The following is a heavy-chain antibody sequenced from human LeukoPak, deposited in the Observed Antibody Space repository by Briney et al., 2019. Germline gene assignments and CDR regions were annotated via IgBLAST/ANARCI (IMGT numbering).Heavy chain of an antibody. D-gene: IGHD2-2*01. CDR3: LRAGSACSSTSFFKGWFDP. V-gene: IGHV3-21*01. Sequence: PGWPLRLSCAASGFTFRSYSMNWVRQAPGKGLEWVSSISRLSHISYAASAKGRFSISSHTANTSPHPLMNSLRAEGTPVYYCLRAGSACSSTSFFKGWFDPWGQGALITVSS. CDR2: ISRLSHI. J-gene: IGHJ5*02. CDR1: GFTFRSYS.